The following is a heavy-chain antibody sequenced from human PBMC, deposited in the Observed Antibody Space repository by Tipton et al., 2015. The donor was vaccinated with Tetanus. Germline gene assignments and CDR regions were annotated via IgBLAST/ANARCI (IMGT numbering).Heavy chain of an antibody. CDR2: INPSGGST. Sequence: QLVQSGAEVKKPGASVKVSCKASGYTFTSYYMHWVRQAPGQGLEWMGIINPSGGSTSYAQKFQGRVTMTRDTSTSTVYMELSSLRSEDTAVYYCALNNSSSWFQFYYYYGMDVWGQGTTVTVSS. V-gene: IGHV1-46*01. CDR1: GYTFTSYY. J-gene: IGHJ6*02. CDR3: ALNNSSSWFQFYYYYGMDV. D-gene: IGHD6-13*01.